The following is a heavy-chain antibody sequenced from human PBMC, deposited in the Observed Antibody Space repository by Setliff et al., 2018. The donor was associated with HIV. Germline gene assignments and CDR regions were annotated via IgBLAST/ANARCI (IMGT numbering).Heavy chain of an antibody. V-gene: IGHV1-18*01. CDR1: GYVFTDYD. Sequence: GASVKVSCKASGYVFTDYDIFWVRQAPGRGLEWIGWISGNNANTNYAQKLQGRVTMTTDTSTSTAYMELRSLRSDDTAVYYCARDRLNVYSSGWGVGYWGQGTLVTVSS. D-gene: IGHD6-25*01. CDR3: ARDRLNVYSSGWGVGY. CDR2: ISGNNANT. J-gene: IGHJ4*02.